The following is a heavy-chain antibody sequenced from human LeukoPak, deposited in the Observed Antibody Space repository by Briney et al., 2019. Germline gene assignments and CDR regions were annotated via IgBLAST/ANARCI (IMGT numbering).Heavy chain of an antibody. CDR3: ASQTYYYDSSGYYFDY. CDR2: INHSGST. CDR1: GGSFSGYY. J-gene: IGHJ4*02. V-gene: IGHV4-34*01. Sequence: PSETLSLTCAVYGGSFSGYYWSWIRQPPGKGLEWIGEINHSGSTNYNPSLKSRVTISVDTSRNQFSLKLSSVTAADTAVYYCASQTYYYDSSGYYFDYWGQGTLVTVSS. D-gene: IGHD3-22*01.